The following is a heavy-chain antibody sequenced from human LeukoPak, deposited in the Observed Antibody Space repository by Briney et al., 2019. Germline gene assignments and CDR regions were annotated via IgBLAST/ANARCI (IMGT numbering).Heavy chain of an antibody. J-gene: IGHJ3*02. Sequence: SETLSLTCAVYGGSFSGYYWSWIRQPPGKGLEWIGEINHSGSTNYNPSLKSRVTISVDTSKNQFSLKLSSVTAADTAVYYCARDRWGTGAFDIWGQGTMVTVSS. D-gene: IGHD3-16*01. CDR3: ARDRWGTGAFDI. CDR2: INHSGST. V-gene: IGHV4-34*01. CDR1: GGSFSGYY.